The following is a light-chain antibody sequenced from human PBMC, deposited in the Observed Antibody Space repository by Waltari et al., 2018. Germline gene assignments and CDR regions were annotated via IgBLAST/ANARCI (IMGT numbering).Light chain of an antibody. CDR1: QSVLYSSNNKNY. Sequence: DIVMTQSPDSLAVSLGERATINCKSSQSVLYSSNNKNYLAWFQQKPGQPPKLLLYWASTRESGVPDLFSGSGSGTDFTLTISTLQAEDVAVYDCQQYYSTPPTFGQGTKVEIK. CDR3: QQYYSTPPT. CDR2: WAS. J-gene: IGKJ1*01. V-gene: IGKV4-1*01.